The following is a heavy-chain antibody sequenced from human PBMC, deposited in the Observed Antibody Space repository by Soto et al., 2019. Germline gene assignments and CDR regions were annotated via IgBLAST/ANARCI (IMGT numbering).Heavy chain of an antibody. CDR3: ASTSGSSGYYGMDV. Sequence: GGSLRLSCAASGFTVSSKYMKWVRQAPGKGLEWVSVIYSGGSTNYADSVKGRFTISRDNSKNTLYLQMNSLRVEDTAVYYCASTSGSSGYYGMDVWGQGTTVTVSS. CDR2: IYSGGST. CDR1: GFTVSSKY. J-gene: IGHJ6*02. D-gene: IGHD6-19*01. V-gene: IGHV3-66*01.